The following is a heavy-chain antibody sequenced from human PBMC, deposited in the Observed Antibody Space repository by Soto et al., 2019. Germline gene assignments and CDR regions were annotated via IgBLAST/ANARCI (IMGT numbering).Heavy chain of an antibody. V-gene: IGHV4-34*01. CDR1: GGSFSGYY. CDR3: ARASHCSGGSCSPTASGNWFDP. CDR2: INHSGST. J-gene: IGHJ5*02. D-gene: IGHD2-15*01. Sequence: SETLSLTCAVYGGSFSGYYWSWIRQPPGKGLEWIGEINHSGSTNYNPSLKSRVTISVDTSKNQFSLKLSSVTAADTAVYYCARASHCSGGSCSPTASGNWFDPWGQGTLVTVSS.